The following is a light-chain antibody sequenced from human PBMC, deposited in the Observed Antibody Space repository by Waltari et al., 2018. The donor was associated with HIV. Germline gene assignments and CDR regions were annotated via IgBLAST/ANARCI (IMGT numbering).Light chain of an antibody. CDR2: DVS. J-gene: IGLJ1*01. CDR3: SSYTRSTTLDAV. V-gene: IGLV2-14*03. Sequence: QSALTQPASVSGSPGQSITISCSGTNSDVGGYNYVSWYQQHPGKAPKLIIFDVSQRPSGSSNRFSGSKSGNTAALTISGLQAEDEADYYCSSYTRSTTLDAVFGTGTKVSVL. CDR1: NSDVGGYNY.